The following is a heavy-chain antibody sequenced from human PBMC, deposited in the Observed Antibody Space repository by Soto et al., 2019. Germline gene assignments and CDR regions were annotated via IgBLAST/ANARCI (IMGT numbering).Heavy chain of an antibody. CDR2: ISWNSGSI. CDR1: GFTFDDYA. Sequence: EVQLVESGGGLVQPGRSLRLSCAASGFTFDDYAMHWVRQAPGKGLEWVSGISWNSGSIGYADSVKGRFTISRDNAKNSLYLPMNSLRAEDTALYYCAKDIWHSSSWLDYWGQGTLVTVSS. D-gene: IGHD6-13*01. V-gene: IGHV3-9*01. CDR3: AKDIWHSSSWLDY. J-gene: IGHJ4*02.